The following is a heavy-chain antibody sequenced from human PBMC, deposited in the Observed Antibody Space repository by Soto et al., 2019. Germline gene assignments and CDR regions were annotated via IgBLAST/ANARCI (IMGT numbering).Heavy chain of an antibody. Sequence: PSETLSLTCRVSGDSISDTIYYWGWLRQPPGKGLEWIGSIYHGGSTYYNPSLNSRVTLSIDMTNNHVSLILNSVTAADTAVYYCARVGPWAPYYYDSSPYTFENWFDPWGQGTLVTVSS. V-gene: IGHV4-39*02. CDR2: IYHGGST. CDR3: ARVGPWAPYYYDSSPYTFENWFDP. J-gene: IGHJ5*02. CDR1: GDSISDTIYY. D-gene: IGHD3-22*01.